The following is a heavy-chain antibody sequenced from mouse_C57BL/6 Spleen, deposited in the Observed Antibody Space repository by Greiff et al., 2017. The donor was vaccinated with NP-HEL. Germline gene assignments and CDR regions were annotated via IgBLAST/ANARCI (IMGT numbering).Heavy chain of an antibody. J-gene: IGHJ2*01. CDR1: GYSITSGYY. CDR3: ARDSSAYFDY. Sequence: EVKLMESGPGLVKPSQSLSLTCSVTGYSITSGYYWNWIRQFPGNKLEWMGYISYDGSNNYNPSLKNRISITRDTSKNQFFLKLNSVTTEDTATYYCARDSSAYFDYWGQGTTLTVSS. CDR2: ISYDGSN. D-gene: IGHD3-2*02. V-gene: IGHV3-6*01.